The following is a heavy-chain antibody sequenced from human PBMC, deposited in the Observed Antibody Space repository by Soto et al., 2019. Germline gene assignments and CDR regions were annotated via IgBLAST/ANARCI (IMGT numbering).Heavy chain of an antibody. D-gene: IGHD6-13*01. V-gene: IGHV3-33*01. J-gene: IGHJ6*03. CDR3: ARGGAAAARYYYYYYMDV. Sequence: QVQLVESGGGVVQPGRSLRLSCAASGFTFSSYGMHWVRQAPGKGLEWVAVIWYDGSNKYYADSVKGRFTISRDNSKNTLYLQMTSLRAEDTAVYYCARGGAAAARYYYYYYMDVWGKGTTVTVSS. CDR2: IWYDGSNK. CDR1: GFTFSSYG.